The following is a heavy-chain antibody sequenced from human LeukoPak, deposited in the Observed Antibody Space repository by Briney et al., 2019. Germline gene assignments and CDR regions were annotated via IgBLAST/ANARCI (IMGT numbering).Heavy chain of an antibody. CDR2: ISYSGTT. CDR3: ARDSENCSGGSCSFDY. CDR1: SASITSSPYF. J-gene: IGHJ4*02. Sequence: SETLSLTCTVSSASITSSPYFWGWIRQSPGKGLEWIGSISYSGTTYYNPSLKSRVTISVDTSKNQFSLKLSSVTAADTAVYYCARDSENCSGGSCSFDYWGQGTLVTVSS. V-gene: IGHV4-39*07. D-gene: IGHD2-15*01.